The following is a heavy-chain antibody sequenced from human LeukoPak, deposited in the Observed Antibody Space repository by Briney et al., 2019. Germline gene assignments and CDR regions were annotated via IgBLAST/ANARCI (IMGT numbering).Heavy chain of an antibody. V-gene: IGHV1-24*01. CDR1: GHSITELS. D-gene: IGHD3-9*01. CDR3: ATGTHYDLLPY. Sequence: PGASVKVSCKVSGHSITELSTHWVRQAPGKGLEWMGGFDPGSGEIIYEQKFQGRVTMTEDTSTDTAYMELSSLRSEDTALYYCATGTHYDLLPYWGQGTLVTVSS. J-gene: IGHJ4*02. CDR2: FDPGSGEI.